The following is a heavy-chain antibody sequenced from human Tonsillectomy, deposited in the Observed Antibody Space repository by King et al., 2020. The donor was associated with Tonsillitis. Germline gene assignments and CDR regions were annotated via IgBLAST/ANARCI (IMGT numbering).Heavy chain of an antibody. CDR1: GGTFSSYA. CDR2: IIPICGTA. CDR3: AREGSGYYDSSGFAGFQY. Sequence: VQLVESGAEVKKPGSSVKVSCKASGGTFSSYAINWVRQAPGQGLEWMGGIIPICGTAEYAQKFQGRVTITADESTSTAYMELSSLRSEDTAVYYCAREGSGYYDSSGFAGFQYWGQGTLVTVSS. J-gene: IGHJ4*02. D-gene: IGHD3-22*01. V-gene: IGHV1-69*01.